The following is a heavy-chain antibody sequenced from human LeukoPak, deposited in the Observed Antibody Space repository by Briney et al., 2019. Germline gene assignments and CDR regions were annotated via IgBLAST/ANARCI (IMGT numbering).Heavy chain of an antibody. CDR1: GFTFSSYG. V-gene: IGHV3-30*02. CDR2: IRYDGSNK. Sequence: GGSLRLSCAASGFTFSSYGMHWVRQAPGKGLEWVAFIRYDGSNKYYADSVKGRFTISRDNSKNTLYLQMNSLRAEDTAVYYCARDQMRYCSSTSCYPFDYWGQGTLVTVSS. J-gene: IGHJ4*02. D-gene: IGHD2-2*01. CDR3: ARDQMRYCSSTSCYPFDY.